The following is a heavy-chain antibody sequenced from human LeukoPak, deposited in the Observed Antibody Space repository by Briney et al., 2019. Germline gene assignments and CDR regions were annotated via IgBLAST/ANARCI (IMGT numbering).Heavy chain of an antibody. J-gene: IGHJ5*02. D-gene: IGHD3-10*01. V-gene: IGHV4-39*01. Sequence: SETLSLTCTVYGGSISSSSYYWDWIRQPPGKGLEWIGTIYYSGSTYYKPSLNSRVAIPVDTSKNQFSLRLTSVTAADTAVYYCASMVSWFGELSPWGQGTLVTVSS. CDR3: ASMVSWFGELSP. CDR2: IYYSGST. CDR1: GGSISSSSYY.